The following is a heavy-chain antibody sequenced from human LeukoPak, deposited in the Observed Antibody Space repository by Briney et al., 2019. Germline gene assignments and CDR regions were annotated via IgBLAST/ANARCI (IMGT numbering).Heavy chain of an antibody. J-gene: IGHJ4*02. V-gene: IGHV4-39*01. CDR3: ARGGRAVTKY. CDR2: IYYSGSA. D-gene: IGHD4-17*01. CDR1: GGSIFNSDYY. Sequence: PSETLSLTCTVSGGSIFNSDYYWGWIRQPPGKGLELIGNIYYSGSAYYNSSLKSRVSISVDTSKNQFSLKLSSVTAADTAVYYCARGGRAVTKYWGQGTLVTVSP.